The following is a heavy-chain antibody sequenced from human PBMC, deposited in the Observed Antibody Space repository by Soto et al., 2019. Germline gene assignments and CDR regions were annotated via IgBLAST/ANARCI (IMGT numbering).Heavy chain of an antibody. Sequence: QVQLVESGGGVVHPGKSLRLSCAASGFTFHNYGMHWVRQAPGQGLEWLAVSRYDGSTTFYADSVRGRFTISRDNAKSTLAVQLNSLRPEDTAVYYWTKVLPPRSSTWPTLSTFGQWGKGTLVIVSS. D-gene: IGHD6-13*01. CDR2: SRYDGSTT. J-gene: IGHJ4*02. V-gene: IGHV3-33*08. CDR3: TKVLPPRSSTWPTLSTFGQ. CDR1: GFTFHNYG.